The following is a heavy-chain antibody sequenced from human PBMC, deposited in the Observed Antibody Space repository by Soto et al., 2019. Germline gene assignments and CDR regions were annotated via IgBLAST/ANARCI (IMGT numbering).Heavy chain of an antibody. CDR2: INSDGSST. CDR3: ARVLVTTPWYFDL. D-gene: IGHD2-15*01. CDR1: GFTFSTYW. Sequence: EVQLVESGGGLVQPGGSLRLSCGASGFTFSTYWMHWVRQAPGKGLVWLSRINSDGSSTFYADSVKGRFTISRDNAKSTLDLQMNSLRDEDTAVYYCARVLVTTPWYFDLWGRGTLVTVSS. V-gene: IGHV3-74*01. J-gene: IGHJ2*01.